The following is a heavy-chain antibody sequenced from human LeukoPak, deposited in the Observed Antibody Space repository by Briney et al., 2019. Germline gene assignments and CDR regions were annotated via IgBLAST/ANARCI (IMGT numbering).Heavy chain of an antibody. CDR1: GFTFSSYS. CDR2: ISSSSSYI. V-gene: IGHV3-21*01. D-gene: IGHD6-19*01. CDR3: ARDGWYLGWDY. Sequence: GGSLSLSCAASGFTFSSYSVNWVRQAPGKGLEWVSSISSSSSYIYYADSVKGRFTISRDNAKNSLYLQMNSLRAEDTAVYYCARDGWYLGWDYWGQGTLVTVSS. J-gene: IGHJ4*02.